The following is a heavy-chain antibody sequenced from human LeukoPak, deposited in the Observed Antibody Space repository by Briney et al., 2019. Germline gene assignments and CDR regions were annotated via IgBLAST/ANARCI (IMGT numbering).Heavy chain of an antibody. CDR1: GFTFSSYS. V-gene: IGHV3-21*01. J-gene: IGHJ4*02. CDR2: ISSNSSYI. CDR3: ARGIRAQPKTFDY. Sequence: GGSLRLSCAASGFTFSSYSMNWVRQAPGKGLEWVSSISSNSSYIYYADSVKDRFTISRDNAKNSLYLQMNSLRDEDTAVYYCARGIRAQPKTFDYWGQGNLVTVS. D-gene: IGHD3-10*01.